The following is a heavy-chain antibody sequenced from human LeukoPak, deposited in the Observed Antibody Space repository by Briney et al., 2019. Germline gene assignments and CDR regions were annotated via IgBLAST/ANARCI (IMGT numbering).Heavy chain of an antibody. D-gene: IGHD3-22*01. V-gene: IGHV3-7*01. CDR3: ARAGHYDTTWYQ. CDR2: IKQDGSEK. Sequence: TGGSLRLSCAASGFSFSNYWMSWVRQAPGKGLKWVANIKQDGSEKYYVDSVKGRFTISRDNAKNSLYLQMNSLRAEDTALYYCARAGHYDTTWYQWGQGTLVTVSS. J-gene: IGHJ4*02. CDR1: GFSFSNYW.